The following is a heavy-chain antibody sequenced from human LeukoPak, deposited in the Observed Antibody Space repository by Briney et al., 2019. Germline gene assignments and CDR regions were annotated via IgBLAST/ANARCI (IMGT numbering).Heavy chain of an antibody. D-gene: IGHD1-1*01. J-gene: IGHJ4*02. CDR1: GFNFNTYA. CDR2: ITGNGINT. Sequence: SGGSLRLSCAASGFNFNTYAMSWVRQAPGKALEWVSTITGNGINTYYLDSVKGRFTISRDNSKNTLYLQMNSLRAEDTAVYYCARDLETGTTHWGQGTLVTVSS. CDR3: ARDLETGTTH. V-gene: IGHV3-23*01.